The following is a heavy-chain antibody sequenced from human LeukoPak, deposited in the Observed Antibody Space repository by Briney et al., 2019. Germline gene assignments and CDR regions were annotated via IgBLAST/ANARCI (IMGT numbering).Heavy chain of an antibody. D-gene: IGHD2-15*01. CDR3: ARSLGYCSGGSCYPFDC. CDR1: GFSFSSFW. V-gene: IGHV3-7*04. Sequence: AGGSLRLSCAASGFSFSSFWMTWVRQTPGRGLEWVANTKQDGSEIYYVDSLKGRFIISRDNSKNSLYLQMNSLRADDTAVYYCARSLGYCSGGSCYPFDCWGQGTLVTVSS. J-gene: IGHJ4*02. CDR2: TKQDGSEI.